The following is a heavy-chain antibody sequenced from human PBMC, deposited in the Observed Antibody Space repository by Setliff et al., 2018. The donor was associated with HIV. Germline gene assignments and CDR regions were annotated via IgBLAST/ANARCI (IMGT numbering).Heavy chain of an antibody. J-gene: IGHJ5*02. Sequence: SETLSLTCAVSGYSISSGFYWGWIRQPPGKGLEWIGSIYHSGSTYYNPSLRSRVTVSVDTSKNQFSPKLSSVTAADTAVYYCARDAPTVYANGWFDPWGQGTLVTVSS. CDR2: IYHSGST. CDR1: GYSISSGFY. V-gene: IGHV4-38-2*02. D-gene: IGHD2-8*01. CDR3: ARDAPTVYANGWFDP.